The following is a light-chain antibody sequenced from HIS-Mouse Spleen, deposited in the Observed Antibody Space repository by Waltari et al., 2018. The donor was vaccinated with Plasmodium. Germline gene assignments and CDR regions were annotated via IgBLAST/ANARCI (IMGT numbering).Light chain of an antibody. CDR3: YSTDSSGNHRV. Sequence: SYELTQPPSVSVSPGQTARITCSGDALPKKYAYWYQQKSGQAPVLFIYEDSKRPSGIPERFSCSSSGTMATLTISGAQVEDEADYYCYSTDSSGNHRVFGGGTKLTVL. V-gene: IGLV3-10*01. CDR1: ALPKKY. CDR2: EDS. J-gene: IGLJ3*02.